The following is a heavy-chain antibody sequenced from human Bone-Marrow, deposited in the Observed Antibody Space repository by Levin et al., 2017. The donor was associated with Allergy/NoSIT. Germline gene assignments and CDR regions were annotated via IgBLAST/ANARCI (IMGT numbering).Heavy chain of an antibody. CDR3: TTNLLDY. CDR1: GFIFSDAW. J-gene: IGHJ4*02. V-gene: IGHV3-15*01. Sequence: AGESLKISCTASGFIFSDAWMNWVRQAAGKGLEWVGRIKRKTDGGTIDSAAPVKGRFTISRDDSKNTVYLQMNSLKTEDTGVYYCTTNLLDYWGQGTLVTVSS. CDR2: IKRKTDGGTI.